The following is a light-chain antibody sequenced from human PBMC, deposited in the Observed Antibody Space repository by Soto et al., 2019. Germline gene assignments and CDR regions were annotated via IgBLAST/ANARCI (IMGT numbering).Light chain of an antibody. CDR3: QQYGTSPRYT. J-gene: IGKJ2*01. Sequence: DIVLTQSPGTLSLSPGERATLSCRASQSISSSYFAWYQQKPGQAPRLLIYAASSRASGTPDRFSGSGSGTDFTLTISRLDPEDFAVYYCQQYGTSPRYTFGQGTKLEIK. CDR2: AAS. V-gene: IGKV3-20*01. CDR1: QSISSSY.